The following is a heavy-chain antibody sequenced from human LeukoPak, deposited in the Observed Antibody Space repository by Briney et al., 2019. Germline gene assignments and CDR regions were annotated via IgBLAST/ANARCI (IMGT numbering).Heavy chain of an antibody. CDR1: GFTFSSYG. CDR3: ARVGEDSSGWYRRYYYYYMDV. CDR2: ISYDGSNK. D-gene: IGHD6-19*01. Sequence: GGSLRLSCAASGFTFSSYGMHWVRQAPGKGLEWVAVISYDGSNKYYADSVKGRFTISRDNSKNTLYLQMNSLRAEDTAVYYCARVGEDSSGWYRRYYYYYMDVWGKGTTVTVSS. J-gene: IGHJ6*03. V-gene: IGHV3-30*03.